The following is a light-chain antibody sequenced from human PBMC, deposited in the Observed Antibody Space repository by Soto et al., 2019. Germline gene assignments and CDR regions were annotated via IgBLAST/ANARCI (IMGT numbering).Light chain of an antibody. CDR1: QSVSTS. CDR2: SAS. Sequence: EVVMTQSPDNLSVFPGERVTLSCRASQSVSTSLAWYQQKPGQTPRLLIYSASTRATGIPARFSGSGSGTEFTIISSRLEAEDFSVYFCHQYIHGYTFGQGTKLEIK. CDR3: HQYIHGYT. V-gene: IGKV3-15*01. J-gene: IGKJ2*01.